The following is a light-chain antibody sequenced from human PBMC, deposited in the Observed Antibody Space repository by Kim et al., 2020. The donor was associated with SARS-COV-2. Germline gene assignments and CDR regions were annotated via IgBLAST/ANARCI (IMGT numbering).Light chain of an antibody. CDR2: KDS. J-gene: IGLJ3*02. Sequence: SYELTQPPSVSVSPGQTARITCSGDALPKQYAYWYQQKPGQAPVLVIYKDSERPSGIHERFSGSSSGTTVTLTISGVQAEDEADYYCQSADSSGTSWVFGGGTQLTVL. CDR1: ALPKQY. CDR3: QSADSSGTSWV. V-gene: IGLV3-25*03.